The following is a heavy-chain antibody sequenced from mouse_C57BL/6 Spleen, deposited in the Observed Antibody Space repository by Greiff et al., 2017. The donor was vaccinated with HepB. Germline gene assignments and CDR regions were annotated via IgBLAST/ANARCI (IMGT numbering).Heavy chain of an antibody. V-gene: IGHV5-16*01. CDR3: ARVRNYGYAMDY. CDR1: GFTFSDYY. J-gene: IGHJ4*01. D-gene: IGHD2-5*01. Sequence: VQLKESEGGLVQPGSSMKLSCTASGFTFSDYYMAWVRQVPEKGLEWVANINYDGSSTYYLDSLKSRFIISRDNAKNILYLQMSSLKSEDTATYYCARVRNYGYAMDYWGQGTSVTVSS. CDR2: INYDGSST.